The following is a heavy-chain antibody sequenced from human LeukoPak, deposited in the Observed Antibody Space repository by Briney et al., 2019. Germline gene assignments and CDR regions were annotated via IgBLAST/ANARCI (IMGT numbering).Heavy chain of an antibody. J-gene: IGHJ4*02. CDR3: ASKDPYDSRAYLLDY. D-gene: IGHD3-22*01. CDR2: IYSGGST. Sequence: GGSLRRSCAASGFTVSSNYMSWVRQAPGKGLEWVSIIYSGGSTYYADSVKGRFTISRDSSKNTLYLQMNSLRAEDTAVYYCASKDPYDSRAYLLDYWGQGTLVTVSS. CDR1: GFTVSSNY. V-gene: IGHV3-66*01.